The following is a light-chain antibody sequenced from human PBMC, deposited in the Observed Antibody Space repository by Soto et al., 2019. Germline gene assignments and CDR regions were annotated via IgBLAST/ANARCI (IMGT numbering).Light chain of an antibody. V-gene: IGLV2-14*01. J-gene: IGLJ3*02. Sequence: QSALTQPASVSGSPGQSITISCTGTSGDVGGYNYVSWYQQHPDKAPKLMIYEVSNRPSGVSNRFSGSKSGNTASLTISGLQAEDEPNYYCTSYTPSSTWVFGGGTKLTAL. CDR1: SGDVGGYNY. CDR2: EVS. CDR3: TSYTPSSTWV.